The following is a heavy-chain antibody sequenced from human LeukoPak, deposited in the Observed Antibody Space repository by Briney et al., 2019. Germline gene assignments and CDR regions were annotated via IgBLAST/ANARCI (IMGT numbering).Heavy chain of an antibody. J-gene: IGHJ6*03. D-gene: IGHD6-19*01. Sequence: PGGSLRLSCAASGFTFSNAWISWVRQAPGKGLEWVGRIKSKTDGGTTDYAAPVKGRFTISRDDSKNTLYLQMNSLKTEDTAVYYCTTGIAVAANRNYYYYYYMDVWGKGTTVTVSS. V-gene: IGHV3-15*01. CDR1: GFTFSNAW. CDR2: IKSKTDGGTT. CDR3: TTGIAVAANRNYYYYYYMDV.